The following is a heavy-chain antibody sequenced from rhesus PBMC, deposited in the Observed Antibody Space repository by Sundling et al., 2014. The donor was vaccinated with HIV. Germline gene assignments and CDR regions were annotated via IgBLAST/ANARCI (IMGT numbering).Heavy chain of an antibody. D-gene: IGHD3-3*01. CDR1: GVSISDYYY. CDR2: IYGKTPNT. J-gene: IGHJ6*01. V-gene: IGHV4S9*01. Sequence: QMHLQESGPGLVKPSETLSLTCAISGVSISDYYYWNWIRQSPGKGLEWIGNIYGKTPNTYYNPSLKSRAAISKDTSKNQFFLTLTSVTAADTAIYYCAREYYNIWTGYGDYSLDSWGQGVVVTVSS. CDR3: AREYYNIWTGYGDYSLDS.